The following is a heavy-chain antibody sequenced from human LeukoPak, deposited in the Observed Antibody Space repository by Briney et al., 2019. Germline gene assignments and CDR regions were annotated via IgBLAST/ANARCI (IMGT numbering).Heavy chain of an antibody. CDR3: ARVSFFRWAATRPSYYYNYMDV. D-gene: IGHD2-15*01. V-gene: IGHV4-4*07. Sequence: SETLSLTCSVSGDSISYFYWSWIRQAAGKGLEWIGRIYTSGSTNYNPSLKSRVTMSVDTSKNQFSLKLSSVTAADTAVYYCARVSFFRWAATRPSYYYNYMDVWGKGTTVTISS. CDR1: GDSISYFY. CDR2: IYTSGST. J-gene: IGHJ6*03.